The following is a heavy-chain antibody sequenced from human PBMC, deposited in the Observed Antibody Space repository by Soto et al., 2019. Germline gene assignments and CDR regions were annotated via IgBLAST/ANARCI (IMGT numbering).Heavy chain of an antibody. CDR2: ISSSGSTI. V-gene: IGHV3-48*03. J-gene: IGHJ6*02. Sequence: GGSLRLSCAASVFTFSSYEMKWVRQAPVKVLEWVSYISSSGSTIYYADSVKGRFTISRDNAKNSLYLQMNSLRAEDTAVYYCARDRGITARTLYYYGMDVWGQGTTVTVSS. CDR1: VFTFSSYE. D-gene: IGHD6-6*01. CDR3: ARDRGITARTLYYYGMDV.